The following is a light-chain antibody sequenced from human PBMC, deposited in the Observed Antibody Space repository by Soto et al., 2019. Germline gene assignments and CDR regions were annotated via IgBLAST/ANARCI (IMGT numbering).Light chain of an antibody. Sequence: QSALTQPASVSGSPGQSITISCTGTSSDVGNYNLVSWYQQHPGKAPKLTIFEGSKRPSGVSNRFSGSKSGNTASLTISGLQAEDEADYYCCSYAGSSTLYVFGTGTKVTVL. CDR1: SSDVGNYNL. CDR2: EGS. CDR3: CSYAGSSTLYV. J-gene: IGLJ1*01. V-gene: IGLV2-23*01.